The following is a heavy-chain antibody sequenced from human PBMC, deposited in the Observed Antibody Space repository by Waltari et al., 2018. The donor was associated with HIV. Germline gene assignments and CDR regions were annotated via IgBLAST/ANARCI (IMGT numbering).Heavy chain of an antibody. V-gene: IGHV3-64*01. CDR3: ARAGGNDAFDI. J-gene: IGHJ3*02. CDR2: ISSKGGST. CDR1: GFTFSSYA. D-gene: IGHD3-16*01. Sequence: EVQLVESGGGLVQPGGSLRLSCAASGFTFSSYAMHWVRQAPGKGLEYVSAISSKGGSTYYANSVKGRFTISRDNSKNTLYLQMGSLRAEDMAVYYCARAGGNDAFDIWGQGTMVTVSS.